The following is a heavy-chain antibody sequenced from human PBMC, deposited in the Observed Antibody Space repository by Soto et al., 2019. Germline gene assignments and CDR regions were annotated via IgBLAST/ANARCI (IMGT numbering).Heavy chain of an antibody. J-gene: IGHJ3*02. V-gene: IGHV4-38-2*01. Sequence: PWETLSLTCAVSGYSISSGYYWGWIRQPPGKGLEWIGSIYHSGSTYYNPSLKSRVTISVDTSKNQFSLKLSSVTAADTAVYYCASGELHGSGDAFDIWGQGTMVTVS. CDR3: ASGELHGSGDAFDI. CDR1: GYSISSGYY. CDR2: IYHSGST. D-gene: IGHD2-15*01.